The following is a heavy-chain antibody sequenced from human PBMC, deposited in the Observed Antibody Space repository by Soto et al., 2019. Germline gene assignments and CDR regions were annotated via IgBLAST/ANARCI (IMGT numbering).Heavy chain of an antibody. J-gene: IGHJ4*02. D-gene: IGHD6-19*01. Sequence: QVQLVESGGGVVQPGWSLRLSCAASGFTFSSYGMHWVRQAPGKGLEWVAVIWYDGSNEYYADSVKGRITIARDNSKNTLYLQMNSLRAEDTAVYSCARATSSGFYFDYWGQGTLVTVSS. CDR3: ARATSSGFYFDY. V-gene: IGHV3-33*01. CDR2: IWYDGSNE. CDR1: GFTFSSYG.